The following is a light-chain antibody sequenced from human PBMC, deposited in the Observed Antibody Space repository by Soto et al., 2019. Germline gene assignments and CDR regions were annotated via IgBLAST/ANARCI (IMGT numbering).Light chain of an antibody. V-gene: IGLV2-8*01. CDR2: EVT. CDR1: SSDVGGYDY. CDR3: SSYAGSNIGV. Sequence: QSVLTQPPSASGCPGQSVTISCTGTSSDVGGYDYVSWYQHHPGKAPKLMIYEVTKRPSGVPDRFSGSKSGNTASLTVSGLQAEDEADYYCSSYAGSNIGVFGTGTKVTVL. J-gene: IGLJ1*01.